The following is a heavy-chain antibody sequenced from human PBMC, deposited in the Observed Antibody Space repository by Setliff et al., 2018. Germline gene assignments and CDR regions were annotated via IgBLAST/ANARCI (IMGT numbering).Heavy chain of an antibody. CDR3: ARRSPAYYSDSSGYFYDTSPYMDV. D-gene: IGHD3-22*01. CDR2: IHSSGRS. J-gene: IGHJ6*03. V-gene: IGHV4-4*08. CDR1: GGSISGYY. Sequence: SETLSLTCTVSGGSISGYYWSWIRQPPGKGLEWIGYIHSSGRSNYNPSLKSRVTTSIDTSKNQFSLKLSSVTAADTAVYYCARRSPAYYSDSSGYFYDTSPYMDVWGKGTTVTVSS.